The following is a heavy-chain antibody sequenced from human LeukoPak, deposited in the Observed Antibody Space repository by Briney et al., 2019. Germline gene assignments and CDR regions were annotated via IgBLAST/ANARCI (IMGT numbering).Heavy chain of an antibody. CDR3: VRVRSSSSPDYYYYGLDV. V-gene: IGHV1-18*01. CDR2: ISAYNGNT. CDR1: GYTFSNYH. Sequence: ASVKVSCKASGYTFSNYHIGWVRQAPGQGLEWMGWISAYNGNTKYAQNLQGRVTMTTDTSTSTAYMELRSLRPDDTAVYYCVRVRSSSSPDYYYYGLDVWGQGTTVTVSS. J-gene: IGHJ6*02. D-gene: IGHD6-6*01.